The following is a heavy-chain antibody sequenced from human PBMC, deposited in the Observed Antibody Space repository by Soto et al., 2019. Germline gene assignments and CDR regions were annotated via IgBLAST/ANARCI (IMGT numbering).Heavy chain of an antibody. CDR1: GGSISSGGYY. CDR3: ASIEITGTTSVRVPAQLDY. D-gene: IGHD1-20*01. CDR2: IYYSGST. Sequence: QVQLQESGPGLVKPSQTLSLTCTVSGGSISSGGYYWSWIRQHPGKGLEWIGYIYYSGSTYYNPSLKSRVTISVDTSKNQFSLKLSSVTAADTAVYYCASIEITGTTSVRVPAQLDYWGQGTLVTVSS. V-gene: IGHV4-31*03. J-gene: IGHJ4*02.